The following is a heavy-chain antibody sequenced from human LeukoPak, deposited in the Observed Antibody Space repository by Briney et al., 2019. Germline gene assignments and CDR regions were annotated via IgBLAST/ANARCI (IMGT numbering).Heavy chain of an antibody. CDR1: GFTFSSYA. J-gene: IGHJ4*02. V-gene: IGHV3-23*01. D-gene: IGHD2-15*01. CDR2: ISGSGGST. CDR3: AKGYCSGGSCYPGGFDY. Sequence: GGSLRLSCAASGFTFSSYAMSWVRQAPGKGLEWVSAISGSGGSTYYADSVKGRFTISRDNSKNTLYPQMNSLRAEDTAVYYCAKGYCSGGSCYPGGFDYWGQGTLVTVSS.